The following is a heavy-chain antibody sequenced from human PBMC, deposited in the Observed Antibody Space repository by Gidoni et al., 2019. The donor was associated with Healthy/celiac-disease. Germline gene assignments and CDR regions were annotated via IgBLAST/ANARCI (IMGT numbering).Heavy chain of an antibody. V-gene: IGHV1-2*02. Sequence: QVQLVQSGAEVKKPGALAKVSCKASGYTFTGYYMHWVRQAPGQGLEWMGWINPNVGGTNYAQKFQGRVTMTRDTAISTAYMGLSRLRSDDTAVYYCAIEGGVSSLDYWVQVTLVTVSS. CDR3: AIEGGVSSLDY. CDR1: GYTFTGYY. D-gene: IGHD1-26*01. CDR2: INPNVGGT. J-gene: IGHJ4*02.